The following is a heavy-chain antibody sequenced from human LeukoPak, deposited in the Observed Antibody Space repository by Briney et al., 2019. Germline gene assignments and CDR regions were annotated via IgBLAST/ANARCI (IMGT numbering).Heavy chain of an antibody. CDR2: INHSGST. D-gene: IGHD6-6*01. CDR1: GGSFSGYY. Sequence: PSETLSLTCAVYGGSFSGYYWSWIRQPPGKGLEWIGEINHSGSTNYNPSLKSRVTISVDTSKNQFSLKLGSVTAADTAVYYCARGRSSSNWFDPWGQGTLVTVSS. J-gene: IGHJ5*02. V-gene: IGHV4-34*01. CDR3: ARGRSSSNWFDP.